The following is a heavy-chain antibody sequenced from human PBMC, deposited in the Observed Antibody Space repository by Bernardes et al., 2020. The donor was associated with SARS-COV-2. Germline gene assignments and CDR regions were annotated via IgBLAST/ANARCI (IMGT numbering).Heavy chain of an antibody. V-gene: IGHV3-30*02. J-gene: IGHJ4*02. Sequence: GSLRLSCAASGFPFNNFPMHWVRQAPGKGLEWVTIIAFDGSLKYYADSVRGRFTVSRDNSKNTLSLQMDSLKPEDTAVYYCVKVGYDTNNYYHLDNWGRGTLVTVSS. CDR2: IAFDGSLK. D-gene: IGHD3-3*02. CDR3: VKVGYDTNNYYHLDN. CDR1: GFPFNNFP.